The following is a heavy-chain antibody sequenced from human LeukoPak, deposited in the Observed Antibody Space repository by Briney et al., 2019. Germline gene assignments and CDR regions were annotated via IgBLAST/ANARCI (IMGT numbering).Heavy chain of an antibody. CDR3: AKDYTAMVRGTDY. D-gene: IGHD5-18*01. CDR2: ISSSSSYI. CDR1: GFTFSSYS. Sequence: GGSLRLSCAASGFTFSSYSMNWVRQAPGKGLEWVSSISSSSSYIYYADSVKGRFTISRDNAKNSLYLQMNSLRAEDTAVYYCAKDYTAMVRGTDYWGQGTLVTVSS. J-gene: IGHJ4*02. V-gene: IGHV3-21*01.